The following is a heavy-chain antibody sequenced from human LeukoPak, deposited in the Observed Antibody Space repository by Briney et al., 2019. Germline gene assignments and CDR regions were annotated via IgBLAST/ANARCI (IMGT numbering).Heavy chain of an antibody. V-gene: IGHV3-7*03. J-gene: IGHJ6*02. CDR2: IKTDGSEK. Sequence: GGSLRLSCEASGFTFSSYWMSWVRQAPGKGLEWVANIKTDGSEKYYVDSVKGRFTISRDNSKNTLYLQMNSLRAEDTAVYYCAKDSPYGDYLLDVWGQGTTVTVSS. CDR1: GFTFSSYW. D-gene: IGHD4-17*01. CDR3: AKDSPYGDYLLDV.